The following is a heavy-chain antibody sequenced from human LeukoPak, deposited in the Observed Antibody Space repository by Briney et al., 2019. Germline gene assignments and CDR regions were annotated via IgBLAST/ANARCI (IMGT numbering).Heavy chain of an antibody. CDR2: IYTSGST. Sequence: PSETLSLTCTVSGGSISSGKYYWSWIRQPAGKGLEWIGLIYTSGSTKYNPSLKSRANISVDTSKNQFSLKLNSVTAADTAVYYCARHRSKWLQSSFDYWGQGTLVTVSS. D-gene: IGHD5-24*01. J-gene: IGHJ4*02. CDR3: ARHRSKWLQSSFDY. V-gene: IGHV4-61*02. CDR1: GGSISSGKYY.